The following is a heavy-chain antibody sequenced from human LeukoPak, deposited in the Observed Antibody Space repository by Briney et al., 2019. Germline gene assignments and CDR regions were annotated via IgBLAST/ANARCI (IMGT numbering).Heavy chain of an antibody. CDR2: ISSSSSYI. CDR3: ARDSVGLLTGLDY. CDR1: GFTFSRNS. D-gene: IGHD3-9*01. V-gene: IGHV3-21*01. J-gene: IGHJ4*02. Sequence: GGSLRLSCAASGFTFSRNSMNWVRQAPGKGLEWVSSISSSSSYIYYADSVKGRFTISRDNAKNSLYLQMNSLRAEDTAVYYCARDSVGLLTGLDYWGQGTLVTVSS.